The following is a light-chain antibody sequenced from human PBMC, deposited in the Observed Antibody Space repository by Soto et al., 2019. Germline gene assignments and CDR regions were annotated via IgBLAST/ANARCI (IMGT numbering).Light chain of an antibody. Sequence: EIVLTQSPGTLSLSPGERATLSCRASQSVSSSYLAWYQQKPGQAPRLLIYGASSRATGITDRFSGSGSGTNFTLTISRLEPEDFAVYYCRQYGTSPRTFGQGTRVEI. CDR3: RQYGTSPRT. J-gene: IGKJ1*01. CDR1: QSVSSSY. V-gene: IGKV3-20*01. CDR2: GAS.